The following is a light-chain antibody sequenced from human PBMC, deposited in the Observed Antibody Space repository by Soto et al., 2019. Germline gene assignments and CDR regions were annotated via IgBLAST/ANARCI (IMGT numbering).Light chain of an antibody. Sequence: DIQMTQSPSTLSASVGDRVTITCRASESNDSWLAWHQQKPGRAPKLLISKASSLESGVPSRFSGSGFGTEFTLTISSLQPDDFGTYYCQQYNSYRAFGQGSKV. V-gene: IGKV1-5*03. J-gene: IGKJ1*01. CDR2: KAS. CDR1: ESNDSW. CDR3: QQYNSYRA.